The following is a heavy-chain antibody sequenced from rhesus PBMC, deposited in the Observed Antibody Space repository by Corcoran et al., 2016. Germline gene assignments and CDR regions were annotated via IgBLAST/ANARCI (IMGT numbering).Heavy chain of an antibody. J-gene: IGHJ4*01. CDR2: IYSTTCNT. V-gene: IGHV4S7*01. D-gene: IGHD4-29*01. CDR1: GGSISSGYG. CDR3: ARGSSFSYSF. Sequence: QVQLKESGPGLVKPSETLSLTCAVSGGSISSGYGWGWIRQPPGTGLEWIVTIYSTTCNTSSDPSLKSRVTISKDPSKHQFSLKLSSVTAADTAVYYCARGSSFSYSFWGQGVLVTVSS.